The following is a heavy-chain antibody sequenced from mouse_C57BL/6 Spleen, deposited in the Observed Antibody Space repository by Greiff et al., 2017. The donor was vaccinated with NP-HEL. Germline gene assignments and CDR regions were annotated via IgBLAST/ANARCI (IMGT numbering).Heavy chain of an antibody. Sequence: QVQLQQPGAELVRPGSSVKLSCKASGYTFTSYWMHWVKQRPIQGLEWIGNIDPSDRETHYNQKFKDKATLTVDKSSSTAYMQLSSLTSEDSAVYYCARRGKLGQDYFDYWGQGTTLTVSS. CDR2: IDPSDRET. CDR1: GYTFTSYW. J-gene: IGHJ2*01. D-gene: IGHD4-1*01. V-gene: IGHV1-52*01. CDR3: ARRGKLGQDYFDY.